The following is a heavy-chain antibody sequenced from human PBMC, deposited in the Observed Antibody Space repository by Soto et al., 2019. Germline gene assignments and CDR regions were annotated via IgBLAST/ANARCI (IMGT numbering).Heavy chain of an antibody. CDR1: GYTFTSYA. CDR3: ARSIVVVTALDY. Sequence: QVQLVQSGAEEKKPGASVKVSCKASGYTFTSYAMHWVRQAPGQRLEWMGWINAGNGNTKYSQKLQGRVTITRDTAASTVYMALSSLRSEDTAVYFCARSIVVVTALDYWGQGTLVTFSS. J-gene: IGHJ4*02. V-gene: IGHV1-3*05. CDR2: INAGNGNT. D-gene: IGHD2-21*02.